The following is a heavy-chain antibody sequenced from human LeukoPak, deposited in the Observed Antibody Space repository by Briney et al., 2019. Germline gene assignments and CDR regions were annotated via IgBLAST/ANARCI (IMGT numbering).Heavy chain of an antibody. CDR3: ARHAPVTMVRGVGYYMDV. CDR1: GGSISSSSYY. D-gene: IGHD3-10*01. CDR2: IYCSGST. J-gene: IGHJ6*03. Sequence: PSETLSLTCTVSGGSISSSSYYWGWIRQPPGKGLEWIGSIYCSGSTYYNPSLKSRVTISVDTSKNQFSLKLSSVTAADTAVYYCARHAPVTMVRGVGYYMDVWGKGTTVTISS. V-gene: IGHV4-39*01.